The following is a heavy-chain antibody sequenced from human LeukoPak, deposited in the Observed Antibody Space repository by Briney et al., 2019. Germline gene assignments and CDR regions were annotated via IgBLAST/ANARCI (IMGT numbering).Heavy chain of an antibody. CDR1: GFSISTYD. CDR2: IGTAGDT. CDR3: ARAGKEYQFHGMDV. D-gene: IGHD2-2*01. J-gene: IGHJ6*02. Sequence: GGALRLSCVASGFSISTYDMFWVRQPTGKGLEWGSVIGTAGDTYYPDSVKDRFTIPRHNVRNSLYLQMINLRAGDTAIYYCARAGKEYQFHGMDVWGQGSTVTVSS. V-gene: IGHV3-13*01.